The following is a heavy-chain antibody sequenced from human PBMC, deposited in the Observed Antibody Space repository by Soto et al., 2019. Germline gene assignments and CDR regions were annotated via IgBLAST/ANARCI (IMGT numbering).Heavy chain of an antibody. CDR2: ISGSGGST. V-gene: IGHV3-23*01. CDR1: GFTFSSYA. D-gene: IGHD7-27*01. J-gene: IGHJ4*02. CDR3: AKKRALTGDFSDY. Sequence: EVQLLESGGGLVQPGGSLRLSCAASGFTFSSYAMSWVRQAPGKGLEWVSAISGSGGSTYYADSVKGRFTISRDNSKNTLYLQTNSLRAEDTAVYYCAKKRALTGDFSDYWGQGTLVTVSS.